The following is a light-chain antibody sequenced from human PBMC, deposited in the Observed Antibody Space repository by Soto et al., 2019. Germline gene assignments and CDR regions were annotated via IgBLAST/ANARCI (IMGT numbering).Light chain of an antibody. V-gene: IGKV3-15*01. Sequence: EIVMTQSPATLSVSPGERATLSCRASQSVNIYLAWYQQKPGQAPRLLIYGASTRATGVPARFSGSGAGTEFTLTISNLQSEDFAVYHCQQYDKWPRTFGQGTKVEI. CDR3: QQYDKWPRT. CDR2: GAS. J-gene: IGKJ1*01. CDR1: QSVNIY.